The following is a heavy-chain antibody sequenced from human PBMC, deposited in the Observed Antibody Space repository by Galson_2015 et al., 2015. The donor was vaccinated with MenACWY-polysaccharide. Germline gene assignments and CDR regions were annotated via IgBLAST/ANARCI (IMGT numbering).Heavy chain of an antibody. V-gene: IGHV3-23*01. CDR3: AKDSTDSWSVAGRFDH. CDR2: IRSSGTNT. CDR1: GFTFTSYA. J-gene: IGHJ5*02. D-gene: IGHD3-3*01. Sequence: SLRLSCAASGFTFTSYAMSWVRQAPGKGLEWVSAIRSSGTNTYNADSVKGRFTISRDNSKNTLYLQMNSLRAEYTAVYYCAKDSTDSWSVAGRFDHGGQGCLVPVSS.